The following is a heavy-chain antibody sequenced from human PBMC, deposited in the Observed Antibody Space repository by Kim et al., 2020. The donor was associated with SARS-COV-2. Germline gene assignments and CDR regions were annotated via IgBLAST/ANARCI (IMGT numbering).Heavy chain of an antibody. CDR3: ARGNGWEQLDY. D-gene: IGHD1-26*01. CDR2: K. J-gene: IGHJ4*02. Sequence: KSYVDSVKGRFTISRDNAKNSLYLQMNSLRAEDTAVYYCARGNGWEQLDYWGQGTLVTVSS. V-gene: IGHV3-7*01.